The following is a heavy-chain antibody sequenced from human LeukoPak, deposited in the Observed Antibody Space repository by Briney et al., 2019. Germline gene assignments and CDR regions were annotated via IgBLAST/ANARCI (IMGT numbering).Heavy chain of an antibody. CDR1: GYSFTSFG. Sequence: ASVKVSCKASGYSFTSFGISWVRQAPGQGLEWMGWSSAYNGNTKYVQKFQGRVTVTTDTSTSTAYMELRSLRSDDTAIFYCVRDLGVDTSMIFFDFWGQGTLVTVSS. V-gene: IGHV1-18*01. J-gene: IGHJ4*02. D-gene: IGHD5-18*01. CDR2: SSAYNGNT. CDR3: VRDLGVDTSMIFFDF.